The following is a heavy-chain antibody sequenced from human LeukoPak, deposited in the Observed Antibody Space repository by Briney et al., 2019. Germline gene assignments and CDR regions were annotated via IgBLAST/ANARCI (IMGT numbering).Heavy chain of an antibody. Sequence: SETLSLTCAVYGGSFSGYYWSWIRQPSGKGLEWIGEINHSGSTNYNPSLKSRVTISVDTSKNQFSLKLSSVTAADTAVYYCARRRGWYDAFDIWGQGTMVTVSS. CDR2: INHSGST. J-gene: IGHJ3*02. V-gene: IGHV4-34*01. D-gene: IGHD6-19*01. CDR1: GGSFSGYY. CDR3: ARRRGWYDAFDI.